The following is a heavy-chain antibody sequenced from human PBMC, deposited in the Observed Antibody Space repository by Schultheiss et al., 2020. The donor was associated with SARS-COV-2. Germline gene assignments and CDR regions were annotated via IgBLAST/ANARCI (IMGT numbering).Heavy chain of an antibody. CDR1: GDSVSSNSAA. V-gene: IGHV6-1*01. D-gene: IGHD2-21*02. CDR2: TYYRSKWYN. CDR3: ARSRRIVVVTAIRGNWFDP. Sequence: SETLSLTCAISGDSVSSNSAAWNWIRQSPSRGLEWLGRTYYRSKWYNDYAVSVKSRITINPDTSKNQFSLQLNSVTPEDTAVYYCARSRRIVVVTAIRGNWFDPWGQGTLVTVSS. J-gene: IGHJ5*02.